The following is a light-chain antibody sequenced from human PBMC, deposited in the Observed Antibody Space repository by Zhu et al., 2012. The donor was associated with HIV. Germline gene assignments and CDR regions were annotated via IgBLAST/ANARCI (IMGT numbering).Light chain of an antibody. V-gene: IGKV1-5*03. J-gene: IGKJ5*01. CDR3: QQYETYPLT. Sequence: DIQMIQSPSILSASVGDRVTITCRATQNIGRNLAWYQQKPGKAPKALIYKASNLESGVPSRFSGSGSGAEFTLTISSLQPDDLATYYCQQYETYPLTFGQGTRLGLN. CDR2: KAS. CDR1: QNIGRN.